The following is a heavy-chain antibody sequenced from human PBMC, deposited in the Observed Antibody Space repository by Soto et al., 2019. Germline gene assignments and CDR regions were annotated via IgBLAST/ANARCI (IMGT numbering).Heavy chain of an antibody. CDR1: GYRFTSYW. V-gene: IGHV5-51*01. Sequence: PGESLKISCRGSGYRFTSYWIGWVRQMPGKSLKWMGIIYPGDSDTRYSPSFQGQVTISADKSISTAYLQWSSLKASDTAMYYCARQNLYCTNGVCYAYWGQGTLVTVSS. CDR3: ARQNLYCTNGVCYAY. D-gene: IGHD2-8*01. CDR2: IYPGDSDT. J-gene: IGHJ4*02.